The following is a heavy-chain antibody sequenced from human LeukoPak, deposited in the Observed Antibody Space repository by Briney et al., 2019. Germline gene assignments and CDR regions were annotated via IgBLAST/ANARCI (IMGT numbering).Heavy chain of an antibody. CDR2: IYSSGEI. CDR1: GFSVGDNY. Sequence: GGSLRLSCAASGFSVGDNYMSWVRQAPGKGLEWVSVIYSSGEIYYIESVEGRFTISRDNSKNSLYLQMNSLRAEDTAVYYCARDKATYSSSWAYFDYWGQGTLVTVSS. D-gene: IGHD6-13*01. J-gene: IGHJ4*02. V-gene: IGHV3-69-1*01. CDR3: ARDKATYSSSWAYFDY.